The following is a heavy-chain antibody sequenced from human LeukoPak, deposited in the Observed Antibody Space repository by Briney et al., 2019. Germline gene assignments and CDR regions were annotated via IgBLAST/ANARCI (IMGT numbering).Heavy chain of an antibody. CDR1: GFTFSSYA. CDR2: ISSSSSTM. J-gene: IGHJ4*02. CDR3: ARDHVVPAANELDY. D-gene: IGHD2-2*01. Sequence: PGGSLRLSCAASGFTFSSYAMSWVRQAPGKGLEWVSSISSSSSTMHYADSVKGRLTISRDNAKNSLYLQMNSLRAEDTAVYYCARDHVVPAANELDYWGQGTLVTVSS. V-gene: IGHV3-21*01.